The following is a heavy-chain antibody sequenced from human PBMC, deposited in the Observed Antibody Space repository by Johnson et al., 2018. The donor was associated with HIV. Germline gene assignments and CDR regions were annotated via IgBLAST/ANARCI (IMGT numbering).Heavy chain of an antibody. CDR1: GFAVSSRS. CDR2: IYTGGTT. D-gene: IGHD3-22*01. J-gene: IGHJ3*01. Sequence: VQLVESGGRLIQPGESLRLSCAASGFAVSSRSMSWVRQAPGKGLEWVSFIYTGGTTYYADSVKGRFTISRDKSENSLYLQMNYLKVEDTALYYCARGVSSGYYSNAFDVWGQGTMATVSS. V-gene: IGHV3-53*01. CDR3: ARGVSSGYYSNAFDV.